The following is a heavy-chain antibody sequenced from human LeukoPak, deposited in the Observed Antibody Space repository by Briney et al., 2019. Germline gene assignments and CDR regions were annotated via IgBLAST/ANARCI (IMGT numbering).Heavy chain of an antibody. V-gene: IGHV6-1*01. CDR3: ARDLSGRAWEGFDY. Sequence: SQTLSLTCAISGDSVSSNSATWNWIRQSPSRGLEWLGRTDYRSKWNNDYAVSVESRITINPDISKNQFSLQMNSVTPEDTAVYYCARDLSGRAWEGFDYWGQGTLVTVSS. J-gene: IGHJ4*02. D-gene: IGHD6-25*01. CDR1: GDSVSSNSAT. CDR2: TDYRSKWNN.